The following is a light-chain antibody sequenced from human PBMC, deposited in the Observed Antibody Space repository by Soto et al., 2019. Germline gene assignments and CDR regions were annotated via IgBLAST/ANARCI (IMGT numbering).Light chain of an antibody. J-gene: IGKJ1*01. CDR1: QSVSSY. CDR2: DAS. V-gene: IGKV3-11*01. CDR3: QQRSNWPPSKT. Sequence: EIVLTQSPATLSLSPGERATLSCSAIQSVSSYLAWYQQKPGQAPRLLIYDASNRATGIPARFSGSGSGTDFTLTISSLEPEDFAVYYCQQRSNWPPSKTFGQGTKVDIK.